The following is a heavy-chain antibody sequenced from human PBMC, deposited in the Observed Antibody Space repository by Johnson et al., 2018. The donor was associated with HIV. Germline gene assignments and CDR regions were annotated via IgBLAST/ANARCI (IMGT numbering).Heavy chain of an antibody. CDR1: GFTFSSYA. J-gene: IGHJ3*02. CDR3: AKCIWGSSLIDAFDI. CDR2: ISYDGSNK. Sequence: QVQLVESGGCVVQPGRSLRLSCAASGFTFSSYAMHWVRQAPGKGLEWVAVISYDGSNKYYADSVKGRFTISRDNSKNTLHLQMNSLRAEDTAVYYCAKCIWGSSLIDAFDIWGQGTMVTVSS. V-gene: IGHV3-30*18. D-gene: IGHD6-13*01.